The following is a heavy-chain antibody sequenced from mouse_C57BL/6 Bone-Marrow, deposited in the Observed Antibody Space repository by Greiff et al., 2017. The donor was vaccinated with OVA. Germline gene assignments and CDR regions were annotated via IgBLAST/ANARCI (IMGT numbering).Heavy chain of an antibody. CDR3: AGGIYNGNWKYFDV. J-gene: IGHJ1*03. Sequence: EVQGVESGAELVKPGASVKLSCTASGFNIKDYYMHWVKQRPEQGLEWIGRIDPEDGETKYAPKFQGKATITADTSSNTDYLQLSSLTSEDTAVYYCAGGIYNGNWKYFDVWGTGTTVTVSS. D-gene: IGHD2-1*01. V-gene: IGHV14-2*01. CDR1: GFNIKDYY. CDR2: IDPEDGET.